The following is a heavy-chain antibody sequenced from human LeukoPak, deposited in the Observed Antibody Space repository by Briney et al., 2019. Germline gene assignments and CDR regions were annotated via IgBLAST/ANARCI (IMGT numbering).Heavy chain of an antibody. J-gene: IGHJ6*03. D-gene: IGHD3-3*01. CDR3: ASPYDFWSGYSDYYYMDV. Sequence: ASVKVSCKASGGTFSSYAISWVRQAPGQGLEWMGRIIPILGIANYAQKFQGRVTITADKSTSTAYMELSSLRSEDTAVYYCASPYDFWSGYSDYYYMDVWGKGTTVTVSS. CDR1: GGTFSSYA. V-gene: IGHV1-69*04. CDR2: IIPILGIA.